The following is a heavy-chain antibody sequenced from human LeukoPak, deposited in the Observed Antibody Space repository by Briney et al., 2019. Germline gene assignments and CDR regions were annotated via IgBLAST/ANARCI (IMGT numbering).Heavy chain of an antibody. CDR1: GYTFTDYY. Sequence: GASVKVSCKASGYTFTDYYIHWVRQAPGQGLEWMGWINPNSGASNYAQKFQGRVTMTRDTSISTAYMELSSLRSDDTAVYYCARMDSSGLVDYWGQGTLVTVTS. D-gene: IGHD3-22*01. J-gene: IGHJ4*02. CDR2: INPNSGAS. CDR3: ARMDSSGLVDY. V-gene: IGHV1-2*02.